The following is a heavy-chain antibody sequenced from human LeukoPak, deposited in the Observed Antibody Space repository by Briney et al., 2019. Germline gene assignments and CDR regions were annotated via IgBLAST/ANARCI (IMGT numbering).Heavy chain of an antibody. CDR2: ISGSGNWT. J-gene: IGHJ4*02. D-gene: IGHD4-23*01. CDR1: GFTFSNYA. V-gene: IGHV3-23*01. CDR3: ARDTTVGHFDY. Sequence: GGSLRLSCAASGFTFSNYAMSWVRQAPGKGLEWVSDISGSGNWTYYAGSVKGRFTISRDNSKNTQRLQMNSLRAEDTAVYYCARDTTVGHFDYWGQGTLVTVSS.